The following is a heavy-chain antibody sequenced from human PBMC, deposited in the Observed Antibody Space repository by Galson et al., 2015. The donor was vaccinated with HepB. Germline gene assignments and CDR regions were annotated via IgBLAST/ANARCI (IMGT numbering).Heavy chain of an antibody. Sequence: SLRLSCAVSGFSFCNSWMTWVRQTPGKGLEWVANISEDGHEIFYVDSVKGRFTTFRDNAKKSLYLQMNSLRVEDTAIYFCASTSYGELSHWGQGTLVTVSS. CDR1: GFSFCNSW. CDR2: ISEDGHEI. CDR3: ASTSYGELSH. D-gene: IGHD3-10*01. V-gene: IGHV3-7*03. J-gene: IGHJ4*02.